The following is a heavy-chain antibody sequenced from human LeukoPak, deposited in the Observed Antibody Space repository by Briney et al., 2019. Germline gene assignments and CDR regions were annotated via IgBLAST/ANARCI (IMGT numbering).Heavy chain of an antibody. D-gene: IGHD6-19*01. Sequence: GGSLRLSCAASGFTFSSYAMTWVRQAPGKGLERVATISISGDSTLYGDSVKGRFTISRDNSKHTLYLQMNHLRAEDTAFYYCTKSGSGWLAYFDCWGQGALVTVSS. J-gene: IGHJ4*02. V-gene: IGHV3-23*01. CDR3: TKSGSGWLAYFDC. CDR1: GFTFSSYA. CDR2: ISISGDST.